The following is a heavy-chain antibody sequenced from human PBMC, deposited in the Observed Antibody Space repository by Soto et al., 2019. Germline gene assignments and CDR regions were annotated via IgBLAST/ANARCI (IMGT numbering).Heavy chain of an antibody. CDR3: ARVFGDPDY. D-gene: IGHD3-10*02. CDR2: MNPNSGNT. V-gene: IGHV1-8*01. CDR1: GYTFTSYD. Sequence: QVQLVQSGAEVKKPGASVKVSCKASGYTFTSYDINWVRQATGQGLEWMGWMNPNSGNTGYTQNFQGRVTMTRDISISTADMELSSLRSDDTAVYYCARVFGDPDYWGQGTLVTVSS. J-gene: IGHJ4*02.